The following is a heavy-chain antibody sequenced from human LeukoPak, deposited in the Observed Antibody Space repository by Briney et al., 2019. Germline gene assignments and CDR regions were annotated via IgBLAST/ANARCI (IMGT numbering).Heavy chain of an antibody. D-gene: IGHD3-10*01. CDR3: AKSIKVRSYYYYMDV. V-gene: IGHV4-61*02. J-gene: IGHJ6*03. Sequence: SETLSLTCTVSGGSISSGSYYWSWIRQPAGKGLEWIGRIYTSGSTNYNPSLKSRVTISVDTSKNQFSLKLSSVTAADTAVYYCAKSIKVRSYYYYMDVWGKGTTVTVSS. CDR2: IYTSGST. CDR1: GGSISSGSYY.